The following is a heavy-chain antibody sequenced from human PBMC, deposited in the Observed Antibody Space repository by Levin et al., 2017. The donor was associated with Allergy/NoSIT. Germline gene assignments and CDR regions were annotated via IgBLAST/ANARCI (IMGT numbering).Heavy chain of an antibody. D-gene: IGHD6-13*01. V-gene: IGHV4-39*01. CDR1: GGSISSSSYY. J-gene: IGHJ4*02. Sequence: SETLSLTCTVSGGSISSSSYYWGWIRQPPGKGLELIGSIYYSGSTYYNPSLKSRVTISVDTSKNQFSLKLSSVTAADTAVYYCARAWARIAAAGTLYFDYWGQGTLVTVSS. CDR3: ARAWARIAAAGTLYFDY. CDR2: IYYSGST.